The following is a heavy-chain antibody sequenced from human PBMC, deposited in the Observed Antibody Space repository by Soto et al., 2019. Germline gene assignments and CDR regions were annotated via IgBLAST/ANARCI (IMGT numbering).Heavy chain of an antibody. Sequence: ASVKVSCKASGYTFTSYGISWVRQAPGQGLEWMGWISSYNGNTNYAQKLQDRVTMTTDTSTSTAYMELRSLRSDDTAVYYCARDLAIQQQLVRGRYYYYGMDVWGQGTTVTVSS. V-gene: IGHV1-18*04. CDR3: ARDLAIQQQLVRGRYYYYGMDV. D-gene: IGHD6-13*01. J-gene: IGHJ6*02. CDR2: ISSYNGNT. CDR1: GYTFTSYG.